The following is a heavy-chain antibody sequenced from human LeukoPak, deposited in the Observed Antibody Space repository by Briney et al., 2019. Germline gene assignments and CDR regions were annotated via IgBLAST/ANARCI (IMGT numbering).Heavy chain of an antibody. Sequence: SETLSLTCTVSGGSISSSSYYWGWIRQPPGKGLEWIGSIYYSGSTYYNPSLKSRVTISVDTSKNQFSLKLSSVTAADTAVYYCARAYSSGWASRLGFDPWGQGTLVTVSS. V-gene: IGHV4-39*07. CDR3: ARAYSSGWASRLGFDP. J-gene: IGHJ5*02. CDR2: IYYSGST. D-gene: IGHD6-19*01. CDR1: GGSISSSSYY.